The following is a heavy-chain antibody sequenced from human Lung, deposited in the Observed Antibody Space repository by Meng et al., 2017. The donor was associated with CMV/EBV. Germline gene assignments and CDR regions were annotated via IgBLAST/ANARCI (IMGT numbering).Heavy chain of an antibody. CDR1: GYRFSDHW. CDR3: ATTFVVPASLYAFDV. CDR2: IWPGDSDT. Sequence: KVSCKGSGYRFSDHWIGWVRQMPGKGLEWMGIIWPGDSDTRYSPSFQGQVTISADKSISTAYLQWTSLKASDTAMYYCATTFVVPASLYAFDVWGQGTLVTVSS. J-gene: IGHJ3*01. V-gene: IGHV5-51*01. D-gene: IGHD2-2*01.